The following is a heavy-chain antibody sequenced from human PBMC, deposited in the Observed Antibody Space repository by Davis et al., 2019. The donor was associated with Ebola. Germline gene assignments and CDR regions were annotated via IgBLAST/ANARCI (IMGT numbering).Heavy chain of an antibody. CDR1: GGSISSYY. Sequence: MPSETLSLTCTVSGGSISSYYWSWIRQPPGKGLEWIGSIYYSGSTYYNPSLKSRVTISVDTSKNQFSLKLSSVTAADTAVYYCARQLPMTPLDYWGQGTLVTVSS. CDR2: IYYSGST. J-gene: IGHJ4*02. CDR3: ARQLPMTPLDY. V-gene: IGHV4-39*01.